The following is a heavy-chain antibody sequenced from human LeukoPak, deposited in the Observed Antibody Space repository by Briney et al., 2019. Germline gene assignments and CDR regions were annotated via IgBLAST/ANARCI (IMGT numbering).Heavy chain of an antibody. CDR1: GFTFSYYS. V-gene: IGHV3-21*01. CDR3: AKANRGDYSSSPVPYYNYYMNV. CDR2: ISSSSSLI. D-gene: IGHD6-13*01. J-gene: IGHJ6*03. Sequence: GGSLRLSCAASGFTFSYYSMNWVRQAPGRGLEWVSCISSSSSLIFYSDSVRGRFTISRDNAKNLLYLHMNSLRVEDTAVYYCAKANRGDYSSSPVPYYNYYMNVWGKGTTVTVSS.